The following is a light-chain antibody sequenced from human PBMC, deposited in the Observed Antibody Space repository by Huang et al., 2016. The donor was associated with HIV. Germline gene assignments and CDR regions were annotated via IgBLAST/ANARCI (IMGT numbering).Light chain of an antibody. J-gene: IGKJ4*01. V-gene: IGKV1-33*01. CDR2: DAS. CDR1: QDISNY. Sequence: DIQMTQSPSSLSASVGDRVTITCQARQDISNYLNWYQQKPGKAPKLLIYDASNLETGVPSRLSGSGSGTDFTVTISSLQHEDIATYYCQQYDNLPLTFGGGTKVEIK. CDR3: QQYDNLPLT.